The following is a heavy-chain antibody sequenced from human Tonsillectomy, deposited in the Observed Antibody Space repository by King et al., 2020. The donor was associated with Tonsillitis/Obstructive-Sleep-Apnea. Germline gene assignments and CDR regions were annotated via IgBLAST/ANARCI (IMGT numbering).Heavy chain of an antibody. D-gene: IGHD3-10*01. Sequence: EVQLVESGGALVRPGGSLRLSCVASGFTFSHYWMYWVRQTPGKGLEWVASIKPDGSDKYYMDSVKGRFTFSRDNAKNSLFLQMNSLRAEDTAVYYCARDRAGGWYFDLWGRGNLVTVSS. CDR1: GFTFSHYW. J-gene: IGHJ2*01. CDR2: IKPDGSDK. V-gene: IGHV3-7*03. CDR3: ARDRAGGWYFDL.